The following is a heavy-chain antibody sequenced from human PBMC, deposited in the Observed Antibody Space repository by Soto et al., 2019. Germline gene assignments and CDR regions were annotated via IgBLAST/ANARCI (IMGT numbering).Heavy chain of an antibody. CDR2: ISPNSGAT. CDR1: GYTFTSYG. V-gene: IGHV1-18*01. CDR3: ARDRVNGPHHRD. Sequence: ASVKVSCKASGYTFTSYGIIWVRQAPGQGLEWMGYISPNSGATTYAQNLQGRLTLTTDTSTSTAYMELRSLRSDDTAVYYCARDRVNGPHHRDWGPGTLVTVSS. D-gene: IGHD2-8*01. J-gene: IGHJ4*02.